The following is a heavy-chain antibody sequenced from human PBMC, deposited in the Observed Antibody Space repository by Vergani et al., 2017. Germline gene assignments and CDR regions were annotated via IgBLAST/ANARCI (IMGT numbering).Heavy chain of an antibody. CDR2: IRSKAYGGTT. CDR1: GFTFGDYA. D-gene: IGHD2-21*02. J-gene: IGHJ4*02. Sequence: EVQLVESGGGLVQPGRSLRLSCTASGFTFGDYAMSWFRQAPGKGLEWVGFIRSKAYGGTTEYAASVKGRFTISRDDSKSIAYLQMNSLKTEDTAVYYCTSYCGGDCSTPDFDYWGQGTLVTVSS. CDR3: TSYCGGDCSTPDFDY. V-gene: IGHV3-49*03.